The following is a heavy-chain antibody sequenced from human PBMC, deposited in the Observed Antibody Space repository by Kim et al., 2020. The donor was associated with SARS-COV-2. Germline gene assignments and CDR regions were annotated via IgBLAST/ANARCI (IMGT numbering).Heavy chain of an antibody. CDR3: ARGGVVRGVTSDY. Sequence: GGSLRLSCAASGFTFSDYYMGWIRQAPGKGLEWVSYIDSSSVTTYYADSVKRRFTISRDNARNSLYLQMNSLRAEDTGIYYCARGGVVRGVTSDYWGQGALVTVSS. CDR1: GFTFSDYY. J-gene: IGHJ4*02. CDR2: IDSSSVTT. V-gene: IGHV3-11*04. D-gene: IGHD3-10*01.